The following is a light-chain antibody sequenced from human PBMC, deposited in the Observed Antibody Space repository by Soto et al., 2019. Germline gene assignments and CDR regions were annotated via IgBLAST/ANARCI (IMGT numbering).Light chain of an antibody. CDR2: GAS. CDR1: QSVSTY. J-gene: IGKJ2*01. Sequence: EIVMTQSPATLSVSLGDRATLSCRASQSVSTYLAWYQQKPGQAPRLIIYGASTRATGIPARFSGSGSETDFTLTISRLQSEDFAVYYCQQYDSWPPSYTFGQGTKLEIK. CDR3: QQYDSWPPSYT. V-gene: IGKV3-15*01.